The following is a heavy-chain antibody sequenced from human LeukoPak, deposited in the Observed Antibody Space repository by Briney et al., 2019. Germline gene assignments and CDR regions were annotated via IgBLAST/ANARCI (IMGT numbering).Heavy chain of an antibody. Sequence: GGSLRLSCAASGFTFSSYGMHWVRQAPGKGLEWVAFTRYDESIKDYADSVKGRFTISRDDSKNTLSLQMNSLGVEDTAVYHCARDLAWGAFDYWGQGTLVTVSS. V-gene: IGHV3-30*02. CDR1: GFTFSSYG. CDR3: ARDLAWGAFDY. CDR2: TRYDESIK. J-gene: IGHJ4*02. D-gene: IGHD7-27*01.